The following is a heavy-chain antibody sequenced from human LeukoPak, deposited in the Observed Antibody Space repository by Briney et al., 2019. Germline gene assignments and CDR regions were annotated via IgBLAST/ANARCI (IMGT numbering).Heavy chain of an antibody. J-gene: IGHJ4*02. CDR2: ISAYNGNT. CDR3: ARGGYYDSSGYIL. CDR1: VYTFTSYG. V-gene: IGHV1-18*01. Sequence: GASVNVSFTASVYTFTSYGISWVRQAPGQGLEWMGWISAYNGNTNYAQKLQGRVTMTTDTSTSTAYMELRSLRSDDTAVYYCARGGYYDSSGYILWGQGTLVTVSS. D-gene: IGHD3-22*01.